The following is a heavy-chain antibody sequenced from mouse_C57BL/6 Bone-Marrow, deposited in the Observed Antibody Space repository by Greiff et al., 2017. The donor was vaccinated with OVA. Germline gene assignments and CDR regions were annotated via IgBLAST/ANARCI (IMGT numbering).Heavy chain of an antibody. CDR2: ISSGGSYT. CDR3: ARQRSTMVPYYAMDY. V-gene: IGHV5-6*02. Sequence: DVMLVESGGDLVKPGGSLKLSCAASGFTFSSYGMSWVRQTPDKRLEWVATISSGGSYTYYPDSVKGRFTISRDNAKNTLYLQMSSLKSEDTAMYYCARQRSTMVPYYAMDYWGQGTSVTVSS. D-gene: IGHD2-1*01. CDR1: GFTFSSYG. J-gene: IGHJ4*01.